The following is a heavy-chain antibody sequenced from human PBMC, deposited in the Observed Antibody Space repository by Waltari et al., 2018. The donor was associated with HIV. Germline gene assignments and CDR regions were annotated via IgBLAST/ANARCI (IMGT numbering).Heavy chain of an antibody. Sequence: QVQLVESGGGVVQPGRSLRLSCAASGFTFSNYAMHWVRQAPGRGLGGVAVGSDAGIAYYADSLRGRFTISRDTPEDTLYLQINSLRADDTAVYYCAKDWRSGYYTGRSYALDVWGQGTTVTVSS. CDR2: GSDAGIA. J-gene: IGHJ6*02. D-gene: IGHD3-3*01. CDR1: GFTFSNYA. CDR3: AKDWRSGYYTGRSYALDV. V-gene: IGHV3-30*18.